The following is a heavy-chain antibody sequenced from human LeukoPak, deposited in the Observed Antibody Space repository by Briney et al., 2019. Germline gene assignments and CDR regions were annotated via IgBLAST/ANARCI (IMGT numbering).Heavy chain of an antibody. V-gene: IGHV4-59*01. CDR1: GGSISSYY. D-gene: IGHD1-26*01. CDR2: IYYSGST. J-gene: IGHJ4*02. CDR3: ARTSIIATPYYFDY. Sequence: SETLSLTCTVSGGSISSYYWSWIRQPPGKGLEWIGYIYYSGSTNYNPSLKSRVTISVDTSKSQFSLKLSSVTAADTAVYYCARTSIIATPYYFDYWGQGTLVTVSS.